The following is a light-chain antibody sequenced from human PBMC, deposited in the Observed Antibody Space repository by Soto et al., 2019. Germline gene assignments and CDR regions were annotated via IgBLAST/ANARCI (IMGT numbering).Light chain of an antibody. CDR3: QQYYHWPTWT. J-gene: IGKJ1*01. CDR2: KAS. V-gene: IGKV1-5*03. CDR1: QTISSW. Sequence: DIQMTQSPSTMTGSVGDRVTITYRVSQTISSWLAWYQQKPGKAPKLLIYKASTLKSGVPSRFSGSGSGTEFTLTISSLQSEDFAVYYCQQYYHWPTWTFGQGTKVDIK.